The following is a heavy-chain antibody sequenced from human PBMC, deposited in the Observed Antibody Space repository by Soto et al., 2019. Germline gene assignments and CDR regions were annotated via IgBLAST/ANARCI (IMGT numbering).Heavy chain of an antibody. J-gene: IGHJ4*02. CDR2: ISSSSSYI. CDR3: ARDSTTGPPTDFDY. D-gene: IGHD1-26*01. Sequence: GGSLRLSCAASGFTFSSYSMNWVRQAPGKGLEWVSSISSSSSYIYYADSVKGRFTISRDSAKNSLYLQMNSLRAEDTAVYYCARDSTTGPPTDFDYWGQGTLVTVSS. V-gene: IGHV3-21*01. CDR1: GFTFSSYS.